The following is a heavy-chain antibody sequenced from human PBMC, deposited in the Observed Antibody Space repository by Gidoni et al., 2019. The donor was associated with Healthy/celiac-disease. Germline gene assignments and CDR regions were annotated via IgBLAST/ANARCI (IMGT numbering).Heavy chain of an antibody. CDR1: GLPLGDYP. D-gene: IGHD3-22*01. Sequence: EVQLVESGGGLVQPGRSLRLSGTAPGLPLGDYPMSWFRQAPGKGLEWVGFIRSKAYGGTTEYAASVKGRFTISRDDSKSIAYLQMNSLKTEDTAVYYCTREFIGIYDSSGYVYWGQGTLVTVSS. CDR2: IRSKAYGGTT. CDR3: TREFIGIYDSSGYVY. V-gene: IGHV3-49*03. J-gene: IGHJ4*02.